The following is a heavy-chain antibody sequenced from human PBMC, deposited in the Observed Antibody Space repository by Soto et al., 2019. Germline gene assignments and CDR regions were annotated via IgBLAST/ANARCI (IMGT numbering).Heavy chain of an antibody. CDR2: VYDTGGT. V-gene: IGHV4-59*01. CDR3: GRTVAVPGAQIDN. Sequence: SETLSLTCSVSGGSISGSSWSWIRQSPGKGLEWLGYVYDTGGTNYSPSLRSRASISVDTYKNEFSVRLSSATDADTDGCFWGRTVAVPGAQIDNWGQGTQVTVSS. D-gene: IGHD6-19*01. CDR1: GGSISGSS. J-gene: IGHJ4*02.